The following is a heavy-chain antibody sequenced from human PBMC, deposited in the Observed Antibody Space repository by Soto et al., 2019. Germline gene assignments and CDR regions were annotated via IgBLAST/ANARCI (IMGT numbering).Heavy chain of an antibody. J-gene: IGHJ6*02. CDR2: ISYDGSNK. V-gene: IGHV3-30*18. CDR3: AKDYYGSGPLYGMDV. D-gene: IGHD3-10*01. Sequence: VQLVESGGGVVQPGRSLRLSCAASGFTFSSYGMHWVRQAPGKGLEWVAVISYDGSNKYYADSVKGRFTISRDNSKNTLYLQMNSLRAEDTAVYYCAKDYYGSGPLYGMDVWGQGTTVTVSS. CDR1: GFTFSSYG.